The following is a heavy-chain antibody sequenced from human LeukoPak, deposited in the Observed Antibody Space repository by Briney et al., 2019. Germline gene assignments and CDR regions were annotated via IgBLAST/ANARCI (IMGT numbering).Heavy chain of an antibody. D-gene: IGHD5-12*01. CDR2: INSDGSST. V-gene: IGHV3-74*01. CDR1: GLTFSSYW. J-gene: IGHJ4*02. Sequence: GGSLRLSCAASGLTFSSYWMHWVRQAPGKGLVWVSRINSDGSSTSYADSVKGRFTISRDNAKNTLYLQMNSLRAEDTAVYYCARDHALYSGYDQFDYWGQGTLVTVSS. CDR3: ARDHALYSGYDQFDY.